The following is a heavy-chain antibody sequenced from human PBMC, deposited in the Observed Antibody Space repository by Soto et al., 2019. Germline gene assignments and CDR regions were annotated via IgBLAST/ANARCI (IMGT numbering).Heavy chain of an antibody. D-gene: IGHD1-20*01. CDR1: GYSLSDYD. J-gene: IGHJ5*02. CDR3: ARDNRYNWNDEGWFDP. CDR2: MNPNSGNT. V-gene: IGHV1-8*01. Sequence: QVQLVQSGAEVKKPGASVKVSCKASGYSLSDYDINWVRQATGQGPEWMGWMNPNSGNTGYAQKFQGRVTMTRNTSINTAYMELSSLGSEDTAVYYCARDNRYNWNDEGWFDPWGQGTLVTVSS.